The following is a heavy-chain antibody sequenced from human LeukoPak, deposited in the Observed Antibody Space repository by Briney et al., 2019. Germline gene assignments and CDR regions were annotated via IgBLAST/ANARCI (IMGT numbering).Heavy chain of an antibody. D-gene: IGHD3-10*01. CDR2: ISSSSSYI. CDR3: AGGQGSAISSGVYY. CDR1: GFTFSSYS. Sequence: GGSLRLSCAASGFTFSSYSMNWVRQAPGKGLEWVSSISSSSSYIYYADSVKGRFTVSRDNAKNSLYLQMNSLRAEDTAVYYCAGGQGSAISSGVYYWGQGTLVTVSS. V-gene: IGHV3-21*01. J-gene: IGHJ4*02.